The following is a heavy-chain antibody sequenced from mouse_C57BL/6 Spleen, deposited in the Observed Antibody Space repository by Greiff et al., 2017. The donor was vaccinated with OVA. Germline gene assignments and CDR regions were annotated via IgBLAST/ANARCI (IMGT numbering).Heavy chain of an antibody. CDR3: AREFITTVVEEGYFDV. J-gene: IGHJ1*03. CDR2: ISYDGSH. Sequence: DVKLQESGPGLVKPSQSLSLTCSVTGYSITSGYYWNWIRQFPGNKLEWMGYISYDGSHNYNPSLKNRISITRDTAKNQFFLKLNSVTTEDTATYYCAREFITTVVEEGYFDVWGTGTTVTVSS. CDR1: GYSITSGYY. D-gene: IGHD1-1*01. V-gene: IGHV3-6*01.